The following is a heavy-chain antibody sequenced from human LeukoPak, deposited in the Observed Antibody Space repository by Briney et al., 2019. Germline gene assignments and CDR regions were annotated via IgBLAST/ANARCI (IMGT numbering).Heavy chain of an antibody. CDR3: ARGDSGYDFAPFDY. D-gene: IGHD5-12*01. Sequence: ASVKVSCKASGYTXTRYGIIWVRQAPGQGLEWMGWISANNGNTNYAQKLQGRVTMTTDTSTSTAYMELRSLRSDDTAMYYCARGDSGYDFAPFDYWGQGILVTVSS. CDR1: GYTXTRYG. CDR2: ISANNGNT. J-gene: IGHJ4*02. V-gene: IGHV1-18*01.